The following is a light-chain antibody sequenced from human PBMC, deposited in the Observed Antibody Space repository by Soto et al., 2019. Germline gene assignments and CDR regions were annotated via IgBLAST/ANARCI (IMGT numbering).Light chain of an antibody. CDR1: QGISSW. Sequence: DMQESQARSSVSASVGAKVTITCRASQGISSWLAWYQQKPGKAPKLLIYAASSLQSGVPPRFSGSGSGTEFTLTIGCLQLEDFATYYCQQANSFPLTVGGGTRWIS. CDR3: QQANSFPLT. J-gene: IGKJ4*01. CDR2: AAS. V-gene: IGKV1-12*01.